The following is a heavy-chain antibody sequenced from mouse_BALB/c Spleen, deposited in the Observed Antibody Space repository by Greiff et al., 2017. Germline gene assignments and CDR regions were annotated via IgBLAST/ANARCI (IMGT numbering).Heavy chain of an antibody. CDR1: GFTFSSYG. CDR2: IRSGGSYT. CDR3: ASLYDYDGVGYFDV. V-gene: IGHV5-6*01. J-gene: IGHJ1*01. Sequence: EVHLVESGGDLVKPGGSLKLSCAASGFTFSSYGMSWVRQTPDKRLEWVATIRSGGSYTYYPDSVKGRFTISRDNAKITLYLQMSSLKSEDPAVYYCASLYDYDGVGYFDVWGAGTTVTVSS. D-gene: IGHD2-4*01.